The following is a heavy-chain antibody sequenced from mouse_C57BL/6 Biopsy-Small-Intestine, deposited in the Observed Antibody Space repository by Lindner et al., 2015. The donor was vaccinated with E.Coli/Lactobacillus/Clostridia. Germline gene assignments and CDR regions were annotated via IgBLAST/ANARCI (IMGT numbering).Heavy chain of an antibody. CDR1: GFNIKDYY. J-gene: IGHJ3*01. V-gene: IGHV14-2*01. CDR3: SRGRLEWLLRRF. Sequence: VQLQESGAELVKPGASVKLSCTASGFNIKDYYMHWVKQRTEQGLEWIGRIDPEDGETKYAPKFQGKATITADTSSNTAYLQLSSLASEDTAVYYCSRGRLEWLLRRFWGQGTLVTVSA. CDR2: IDPEDGET. D-gene: IGHD1-3*01.